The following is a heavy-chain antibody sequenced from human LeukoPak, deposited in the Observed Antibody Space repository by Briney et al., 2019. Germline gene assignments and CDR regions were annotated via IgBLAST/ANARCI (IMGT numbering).Heavy chain of an antibody. Sequence: QAGGSLRLSCAASGFTFSSYAMSWVRQAPGKGLEWVSSIGGLGGSTFYAVSVKGRFTISRDNSKNTLYLQMNSLRAEDTAVYYRAKRPDRSYYDRTGYYYFDYWGQGTLVTVSS. CDR1: GFTFSSYA. V-gene: IGHV3-23*01. CDR3: AKRPDRSYYDRTGYYYFDY. J-gene: IGHJ4*02. CDR2: IGGLGGST. D-gene: IGHD3-22*01.